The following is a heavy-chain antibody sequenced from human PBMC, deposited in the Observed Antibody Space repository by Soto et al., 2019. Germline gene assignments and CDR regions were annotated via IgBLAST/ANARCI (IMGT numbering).Heavy chain of an antibody. CDR1: GGTFSSYT. D-gene: IGHD6-19*01. V-gene: IGHV1-69*02. J-gene: IGHJ4*02. Sequence: QVQLVQSGAEVKKPGSSVKVSCKASGGTFSSYTISWVRQAPGQGLEWMGRIIPILGIANYAKKFQGRVTITADKSTSTAYMELSSLRSEDTAVYYCAGGREGVAGASDYWGQGTLVTVSS. CDR3: AGGREGVAGASDY. CDR2: IIPILGIA.